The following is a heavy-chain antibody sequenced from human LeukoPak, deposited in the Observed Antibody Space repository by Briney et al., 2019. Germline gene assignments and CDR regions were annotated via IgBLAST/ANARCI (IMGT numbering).Heavy chain of an antibody. D-gene: IGHD3-9*01. CDR2: IYYSGST. Sequence: SETLSLTCTVSGGSISSSSYYWGWIRQPPGKGLEWIGSIYYSGSTYYNPSLKSRVTISVDTSKNQFSLKLSSVTAADTPVYYCARQTGYYYYYYMDVWGKGTTVTISS. V-gene: IGHV4-39*01. CDR3: ARQTGYYYYYYMDV. CDR1: GGSISSSSYY. J-gene: IGHJ6*03.